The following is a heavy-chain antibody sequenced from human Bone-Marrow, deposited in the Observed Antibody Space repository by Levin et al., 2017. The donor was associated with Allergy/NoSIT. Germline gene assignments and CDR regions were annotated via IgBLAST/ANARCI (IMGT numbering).Heavy chain of an antibody. Sequence: GGSLRLSCAASGFTFSSYAMHWVRQAPGKGLEWVAVISYDGSNKYYADSVKGRFTISRDNSKNTLYLQMNSLRAEDTAVYYCARDYVLRYFDEPLTDPIVGYWGQGTLVTVSS. CDR2: ISYDGSNK. V-gene: IGHV3-30-3*01. CDR3: ARDYVLRYFDEPLTDPIVGY. D-gene: IGHD3-9*01. CDR1: GFTFSSYA. J-gene: IGHJ4*02.